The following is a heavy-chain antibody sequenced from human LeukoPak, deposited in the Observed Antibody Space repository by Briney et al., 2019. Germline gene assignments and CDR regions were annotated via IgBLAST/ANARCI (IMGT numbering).Heavy chain of an antibody. J-gene: IGHJ4*02. D-gene: IGHD1-14*01. CDR1: GGSMSSYY. CDR2: IYYSGST. Sequence: PSETLSLTCTVSGGSMSSYYWSWIRQPPGKGLEWIGYIYYSGSTNYNPSLKSRVTISVDTSKNQFSLKLSSVTAADTAVYYCAGMRITTPTVRTLDYWGQGTLVTVSS. V-gene: IGHV4-59*01. CDR3: AGMRITTPTVRTLDY.